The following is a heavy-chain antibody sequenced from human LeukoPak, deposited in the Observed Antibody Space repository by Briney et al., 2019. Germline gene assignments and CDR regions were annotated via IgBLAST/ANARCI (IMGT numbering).Heavy chain of an antibody. D-gene: IGHD6-19*01. J-gene: IGHJ4*02. CDR1: GFTFSSYS. CDR2: VSTGSNYI. CDR3: ARDQAVAGKRGYYFDY. V-gene: IGHV3-21*01. Sequence: GGSLRLSCTASGFTFSSYSLNWVRQAPGKGLEWVSSVSTGSNYIYYADSVKGRFTISRDNDKNSLYLQMNSLRVEDTAVYYCARDQAVAGKRGYYFDYWGQGTLVTVSS.